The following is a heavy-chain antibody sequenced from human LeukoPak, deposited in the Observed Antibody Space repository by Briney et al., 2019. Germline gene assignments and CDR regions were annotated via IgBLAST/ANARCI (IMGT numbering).Heavy chain of an antibody. D-gene: IGHD3/OR15-3a*01. CDR1: GFTVRSNY. J-gene: IGHJ4*02. Sequence: PGGSLRLSCAASGFTVRSNYMKWVRQAPGKGLEWVSVIYTGGTTYYADSVKGRFTISRDNSKNTMYLQMNSLRAEDTAIYYCTSARGLFEDCWGQGTLVTVSS. CDR3: TSARGLFEDC. CDR2: IYTGGTT. V-gene: IGHV3-53*01.